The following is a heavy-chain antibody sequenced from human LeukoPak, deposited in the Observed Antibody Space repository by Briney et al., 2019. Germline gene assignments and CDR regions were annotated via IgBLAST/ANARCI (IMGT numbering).Heavy chain of an antibody. CDR3: AKGPNFGSWRAVDY. CDR2: IAGDGAS. CDR1: DSSFRSHD. Sequence: GGSLRLSCAASDSSFRSHDMSWVRQTLEKGLEWVSSIAGDGASFYADSVKGRFTISRDKSENILYLQMNSLRADDTAIYYCAKGPNFGSWRAVDYWGQGSLVTVSS. V-gene: IGHV3-23*01. J-gene: IGHJ4*02. D-gene: IGHD3-10*01.